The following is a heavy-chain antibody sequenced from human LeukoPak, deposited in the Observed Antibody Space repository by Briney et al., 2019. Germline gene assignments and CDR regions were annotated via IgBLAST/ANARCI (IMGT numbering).Heavy chain of an antibody. CDR2: INHSGST. CDR3: ARGSSSSSRPYFQH. J-gene: IGHJ1*01. CDR1: GGSFSGYY. Sequence: SETLSLTCAVYGGSFSGYYWSWIRQPPGKGLEWIGEINHSGSTNYNPSLKSRVTISVDTSRNQFSLKLSSVTAADTAVYYCARGSSSSSRPYFQHWGPGTLVTVSS. V-gene: IGHV4-34*01. D-gene: IGHD6-13*01.